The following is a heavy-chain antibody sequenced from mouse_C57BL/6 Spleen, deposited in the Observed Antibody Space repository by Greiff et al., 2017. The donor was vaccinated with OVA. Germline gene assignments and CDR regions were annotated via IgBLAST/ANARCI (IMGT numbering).Heavy chain of an antibody. CDR3: ARDEGARYYFDY. CDR1: GFTFSSYA. J-gene: IGHJ2*01. CDR2: ISDGGSYT. V-gene: IGHV5-4*01. Sequence: EVKLMESGGGLVKPGGSLKLSCEASGFTFSSYAMSWVRQTPEKRLEWVATISDGGSYTYYPDNVKGRVTISRDNAKKNLYLQMSHLKSEDTARYCCARDEGARYYFDYWGQGTTLTVSS.